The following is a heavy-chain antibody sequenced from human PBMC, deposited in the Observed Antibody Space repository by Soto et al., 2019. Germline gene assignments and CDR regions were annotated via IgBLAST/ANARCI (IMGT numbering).Heavy chain of an antibody. Sequence: GGSLRLSCAASGFTFSSYWMSWVRQAPGKGLEWVANIKQDGSEKYYVDSVKGRFTISGDNAKNSLYLQMNSLRAEDTAVYYCARATYGSGSYYPHSLFDYWGQGTLVTVSS. D-gene: IGHD3-10*01. J-gene: IGHJ4*02. CDR3: ARATYGSGSYYPHSLFDY. CDR2: IKQDGSEK. CDR1: GFTFSSYW. V-gene: IGHV3-7*01.